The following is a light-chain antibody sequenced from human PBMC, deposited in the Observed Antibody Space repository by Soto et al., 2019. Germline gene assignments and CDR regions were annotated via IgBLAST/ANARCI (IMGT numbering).Light chain of an antibody. J-gene: IGKJ1*01. CDR2: GAS. CDR1: QSVSSSY. Sequence: EIVLTQSPGTLSLSPGERATLSCRASQSVSSSYLAWYQQKPGQAPRLLIYGASSRATGIPERFSGSGSGTDFTLTINRLEPEDFAVYYCQQYGSSPQTFGQGTKVDIK. V-gene: IGKV3-20*01. CDR3: QQYGSSPQT.